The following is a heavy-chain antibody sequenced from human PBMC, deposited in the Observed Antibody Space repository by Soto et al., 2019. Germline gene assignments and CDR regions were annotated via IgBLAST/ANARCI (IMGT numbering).Heavy chain of an antibody. CDR3: PRQNQEGYYYYGVDV. V-gene: IGHV5-51*01. Sequence: GESLKISCKGSGYSFTSYWIGWVRQMPGKGLEWMGIIYPGDSDTRYSPSFQGQVTISADKSVTTAYLQWSSLKASDTAMYFCPRQNQEGYYYYGVDVWGQGTTVTVSS. CDR2: IYPGDSDT. J-gene: IGHJ6*02. CDR1: GYSFTSYW.